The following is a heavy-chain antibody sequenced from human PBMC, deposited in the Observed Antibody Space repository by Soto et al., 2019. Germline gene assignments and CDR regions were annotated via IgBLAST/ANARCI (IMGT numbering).Heavy chain of an antibody. V-gene: IGHV4-30-4*01. CDR2: IFDSGST. CDR3: AREISPLTKDWYFDP. J-gene: IGHJ2*01. Sequence: QVQLQESGPGLVKPSETLSLTCTVSGGSISGGDHSWSWIRQPPGQGLEWIGHIFDSGSTYYNPSLKSRPTIAVDTSKNQFSLRLSSVTAADTAVYYCAREISPLTKDWYFDPWGRGTLVTVSS. CDR1: GGSISGGDHS.